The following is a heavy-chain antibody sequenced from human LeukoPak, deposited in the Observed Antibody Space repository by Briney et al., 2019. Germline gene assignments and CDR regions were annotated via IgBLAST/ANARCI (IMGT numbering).Heavy chain of an antibody. Sequence: PGGSLRLSCSASGFLFSIYTMYWVRQTPGKGPEYVSHISGSGNGFSIYYADSVKGRFTISRDDSKSILYLQMNGLRSEDTAVYYCVKDFGRVRGTPDSWGQGTLVTVSS. J-gene: IGHJ4*02. CDR1: GFLFSIYT. D-gene: IGHD3-16*01. CDR3: VKDFGRVRGTPDS. CDR2: ISGSGNGFSI. V-gene: IGHV3-64D*06.